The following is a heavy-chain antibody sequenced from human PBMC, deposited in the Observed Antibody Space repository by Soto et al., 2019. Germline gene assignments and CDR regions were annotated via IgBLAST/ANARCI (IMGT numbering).Heavy chain of an antibody. CDR3: ARGGHVVVVTAALDY. Sequence: QVQLVQSGAEVKKPGASVKVSCKASGDTFTDYYIHWVRPAPGQGLEWMGTVNPSGGHTTYAQHFLGRVTMTRDTSTSTLYMELNSLTSEDTAVYYCARGGHVVVVTAALDYWGQGTLVTVSS. CDR1: GDTFTDYY. V-gene: IGHV1-46*01. CDR2: VNPSGGHT. J-gene: IGHJ4*02. D-gene: IGHD2-21*02.